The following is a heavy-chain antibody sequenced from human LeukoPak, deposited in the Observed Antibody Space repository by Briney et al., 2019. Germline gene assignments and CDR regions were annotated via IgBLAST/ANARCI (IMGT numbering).Heavy chain of an antibody. CDR1: GGSISSYY. CDR2: IYYSGST. D-gene: IGHD6-19*01. V-gene: IGHV4-59*01. CDR3: ARGGGYSSGWFGWFDP. J-gene: IGHJ5*02. Sequence: SETLSLTCTVSGGSISSYYWSWIRQPPGKGLEGIGYIYYSGSTNYNPSLKSRVTISVDTSKNQFSLKLSSVTAADTAVYYCARGGGYSSGWFGWFDPWGQGTLVTVSS.